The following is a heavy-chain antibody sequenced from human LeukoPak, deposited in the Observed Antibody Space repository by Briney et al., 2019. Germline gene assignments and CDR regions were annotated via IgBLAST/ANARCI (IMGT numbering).Heavy chain of an antibody. D-gene: IGHD4-11*01. CDR2: ISWNSGSI. Sequence: GGSLRLSCAASGFTFDDYAMHWVRQAPGKGLEWVSGISWNSGSIGYADSVKGRFTISRDNAKNSLYLQMNSLRAEDTAIYYCAKDLQFVFPLDYWGQGTLVTVSS. CDR1: GFTFDDYA. CDR3: AKDLQFVFPLDY. J-gene: IGHJ4*02. V-gene: IGHV3-9*01.